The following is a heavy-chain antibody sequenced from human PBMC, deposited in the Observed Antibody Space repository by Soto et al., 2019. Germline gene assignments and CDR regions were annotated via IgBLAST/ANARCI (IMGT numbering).Heavy chain of an antibody. V-gene: IGHV3-33*01. Sequence: QVQLVESGGGVVQPGRSLRLSCAASGFTFSSYGMHWVRQAPGKGLEWVAVIWYDGSNKYYADSVKGRFTISRDNSKNTLYMQMNRLRAEDTYVYYCARDDFCSSTSCYNWFDPWGQGTLVTVSS. D-gene: IGHD2-2*01. CDR3: ARDDFCSSTSCYNWFDP. CDR2: IWYDGSNK. CDR1: GFTFSSYG. J-gene: IGHJ5*02.